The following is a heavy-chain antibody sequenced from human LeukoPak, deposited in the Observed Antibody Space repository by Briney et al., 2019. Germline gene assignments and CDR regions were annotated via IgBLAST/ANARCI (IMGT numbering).Heavy chain of an antibody. CDR2: INHSGST. CDR3: AREGFTPFDY. J-gene: IGHJ4*02. Sequence: SETLSLTCAVYGGSFSGYYWSWIRQPPGKGLEWIGEINHSGSTNYNPSLKSRVTISVDTSKNQFSLKLSSVTAADTAVYYCAREGFTPFDYWGREPWSPSPQ. V-gene: IGHV4-34*01. CDR1: GGSFSGYY.